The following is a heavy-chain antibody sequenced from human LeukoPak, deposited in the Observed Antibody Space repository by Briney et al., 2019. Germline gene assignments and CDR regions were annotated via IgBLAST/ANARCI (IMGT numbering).Heavy chain of an antibody. CDR2: IYYSGST. D-gene: IGHD3-22*01. J-gene: IGHJ3*02. V-gene: IGHV4-59*01. Sequence: PSETLSLTCTVSGGSISSNYWSWIRQPPGKRLEWIGYIYYSGSTNSNPSLKSRVTISADTSKNQFSLKLSSVTAADTAVYYCARGNYDSRGYSNAFDIWGQGAMVTVSS. CDR1: GGSISSNY. CDR3: ARGNYDSRGYSNAFDI.